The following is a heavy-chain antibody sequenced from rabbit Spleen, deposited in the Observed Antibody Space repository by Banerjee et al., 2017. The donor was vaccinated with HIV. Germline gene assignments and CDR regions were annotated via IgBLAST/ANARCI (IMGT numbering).Heavy chain of an antibody. V-gene: IGHV1S40*01. Sequence: QSLEESGGDLVKPGASLTLTCTASGVSFSGNSYMCWVRQAPGKGLEWIACIDTASSGFTYFASWAKGRFTISKTSSTTVTLQMTSLTAADTAPYFCSRDFYDDLWGPGTLVTVS. J-gene: IGHJ6*01. CDR1: GVSFSGNSY. CDR2: IDTASSGFT. D-gene: IGHD2-1*01. CDR3: SRDFYDDL.